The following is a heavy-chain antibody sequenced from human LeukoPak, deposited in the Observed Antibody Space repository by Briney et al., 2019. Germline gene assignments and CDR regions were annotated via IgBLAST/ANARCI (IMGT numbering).Heavy chain of an antibody. Sequence: SVKVSCKAPGGTFSSYAISWVRQAPGQGLEWMGGIIPIFGTANYAQKFQGRVTITTDESTSTAYMELSSLRSEDTAVYYCAREGNSSGYSQFDIWGQGTMVTVSS. CDR1: GGTFSSYA. CDR2: IIPIFGTA. CDR3: AREGNSSGYSQFDI. V-gene: IGHV1-69*05. D-gene: IGHD3-22*01. J-gene: IGHJ3*02.